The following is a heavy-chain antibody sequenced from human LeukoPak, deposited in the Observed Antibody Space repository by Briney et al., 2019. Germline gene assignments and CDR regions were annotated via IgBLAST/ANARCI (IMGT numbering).Heavy chain of an antibody. CDR2: MYPGDSQI. J-gene: IGHJ3*02. CDR3: ARSYLFACDI. Sequence: GESLKISCQGAGYSFNTYLIGWVRQMPVKGLEWMGIMYPGDSQIRYNPSFQGQVTISVDKSISTAYLQWNSLKASDTAMYYCARSYLFACDIWGQGTMVTVSS. V-gene: IGHV5-51*01. D-gene: IGHD2-2*01. CDR1: GYSFNTYL.